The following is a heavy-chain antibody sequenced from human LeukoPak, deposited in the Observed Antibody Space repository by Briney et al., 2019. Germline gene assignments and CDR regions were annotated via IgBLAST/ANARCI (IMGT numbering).Heavy chain of an antibody. CDR3: ARGTLGYSSSWYLNWFDP. V-gene: IGHV1-46*01. J-gene: IGHJ5*02. Sequence: ASVKVSCKASGYSFTSHYMHWVRQAPGQGLEWLGLINPSGSSTLYAQKFQGRVTMTRNTSISTAYMELSSLRSEDTAVYYCARGTLGYSSSWYLNWFDPWGQGTLVTVSS. CDR2: INPSGSST. CDR1: GYSFTSHY. D-gene: IGHD6-13*01.